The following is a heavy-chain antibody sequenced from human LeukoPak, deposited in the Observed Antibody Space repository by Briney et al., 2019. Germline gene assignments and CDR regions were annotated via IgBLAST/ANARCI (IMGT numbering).Heavy chain of an antibody. CDR2: IIPIFGTA. CDR1: GGAFSSYA. J-gene: IGHJ4*02. V-gene: IGHV1-69*13. CDR3: ASSYCSSTSCYALFDY. D-gene: IGHD2-2*01. Sequence: SVKVSCKASGGAFSSYAISWVRQAPGQGLEWVGGIIPIFGTANYAQKFQGRVTITADESTSTAYMELSSLGSEDTAVYYCASSYCSSTSCYALFDYWGQGTLVTVSS.